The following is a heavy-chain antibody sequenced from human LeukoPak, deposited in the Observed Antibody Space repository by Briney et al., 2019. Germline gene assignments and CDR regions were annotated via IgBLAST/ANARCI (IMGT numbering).Heavy chain of an antibody. Sequence: SETLSLTCTVSGGSISSYYWSWIRQPPGKGLEWIGYIYISGATNYNPPLASRVSISADMSKNQFSLKLSSVTAAGTAVYYPARHIVGGWSAFDIWGQGTMVTVSS. J-gene: IGHJ3*02. D-gene: IGHD2-15*01. V-gene: IGHV4-4*09. CDR2: IYISGAT. CDR3: ARHIVGGWSAFDI. CDR1: GGSISSYY.